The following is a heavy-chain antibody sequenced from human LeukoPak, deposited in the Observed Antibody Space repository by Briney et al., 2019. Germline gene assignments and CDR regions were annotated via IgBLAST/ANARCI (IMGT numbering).Heavy chain of an antibody. CDR3: AKDLGYWNY. CDR2: ISGSGGST. CDR1: GFTFSSYS. Sequence: GGSLRLSCAGSGFTFSSYSMNWVRQAPGKGLEWVSAISGSGGSTYYADSVKGRFTISRDNSKNTLYLQMNSLRAEDTAVYYCAKDLGYWNYWGQGTLVTVSS. J-gene: IGHJ4*02. D-gene: IGHD1-1*01. V-gene: IGHV3-23*01.